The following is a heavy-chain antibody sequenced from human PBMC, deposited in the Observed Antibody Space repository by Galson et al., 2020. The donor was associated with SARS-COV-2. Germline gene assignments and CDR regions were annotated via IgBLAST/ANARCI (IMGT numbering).Heavy chain of an antibody. CDR1: GFTFSSYG. Sequence: TGGSLRLSCAASGFTFSSYGMHWVRQAPGKGLEWVAVISYDGSNKYYADSVKGRFTISRDNSKNTLYLQMNSLRAEDTAVYYCAKDSNYNWNVVGAGCWGQETLVTVSS. CDR2: ISYDGSNK. J-gene: IGHJ4*02. CDR3: AKDSNYNWNVVGAGC. D-gene: IGHD1-1*01. V-gene: IGHV3-30*18.